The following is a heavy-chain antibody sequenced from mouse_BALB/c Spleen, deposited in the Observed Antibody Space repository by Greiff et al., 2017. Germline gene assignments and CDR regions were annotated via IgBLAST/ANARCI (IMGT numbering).Heavy chain of an antibody. D-gene: IGHD3-1*01. CDR1: GFTFSDYY. CDR3: ARDRGARATDYAMDY. Sequence: EVHLVESGGGLVKPGGSLKLSCAASGFTFSDYYMYWVRQTPEKRLEWVATISDGGSYTYYPDSVKGRFTISRDNAKNNLYLQMSSLKSEDTAMYYCARDRGARATDYAMDYWGQGTSVTVSS. V-gene: IGHV5-4*02. J-gene: IGHJ4*01. CDR2: ISDGGSYT.